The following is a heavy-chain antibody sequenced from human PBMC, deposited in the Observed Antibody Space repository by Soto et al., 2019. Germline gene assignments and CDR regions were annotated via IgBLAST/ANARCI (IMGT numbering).Heavy chain of an antibody. CDR2: IGWDGGRT. Sequence: SLRLSCAASGFRFDDYTMHWVRQPPEKGLEWVSLIGWDGGRTEYADSVKGRFTISRDNSKNSLYLQMNSLRTEDTALYYCARDIDILSGYPDSWGQGTLVTVSS. V-gene: IGHV3-43*01. CDR1: GFRFDDYT. J-gene: IGHJ4*02. D-gene: IGHD3-9*01. CDR3: ARDIDILSGYPDS.